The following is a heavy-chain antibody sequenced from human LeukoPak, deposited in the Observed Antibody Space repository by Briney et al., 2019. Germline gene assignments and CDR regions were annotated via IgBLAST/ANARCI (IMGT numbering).Heavy chain of an antibody. Sequence: SETLSLTCTVSGGSISNYYWSWIRQPPGKGLEWIGNIYYSGSTNYNTSLKRRATMSVDTSKNHFSVKLSSVTAADKAVYYCARDLTWSAWGIDYYYMDVWGKGTTVTISS. CDR2: IYYSGST. CDR1: GGSISNYY. J-gene: IGHJ6*03. CDR3: ARDLTWSAWGIDYYYMDV. V-gene: IGHV4-59*12. D-gene: IGHD3-16*01.